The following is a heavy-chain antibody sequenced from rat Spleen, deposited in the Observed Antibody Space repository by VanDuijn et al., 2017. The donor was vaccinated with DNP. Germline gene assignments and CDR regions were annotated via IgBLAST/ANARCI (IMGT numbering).Heavy chain of an antibody. CDR1: GFSSTSYN. CDR3: ARSRYYSGDFDY. Sequence: QVQLKESGPGLVQPSQTLSLTCTVSGFSSTSYNVHWVRQPPGKGLEWMGVMWSGGSTAYNSALKSRLSISRDTSKRQVYLKMNSLQTEDTAMYFCARSRYYSGDFDYWGQGVMVTVSS. V-gene: IGHV2-1*01. J-gene: IGHJ2*01. CDR2: MWSGGST. D-gene: IGHD1-1*01.